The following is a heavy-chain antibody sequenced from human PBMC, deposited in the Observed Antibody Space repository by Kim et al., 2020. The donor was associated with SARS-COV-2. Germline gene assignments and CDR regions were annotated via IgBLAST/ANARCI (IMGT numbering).Heavy chain of an antibody. CDR1: GGSISSYY. D-gene: IGHD5-18*01. CDR2: IYYSGST. J-gene: IGHJ6*02. V-gene: IGHV4-59*01. CDR3: ARGFRGYSYGVDYYYYGMDV. Sequence: SETLSLTCTVSGGSISSYYWSWIRQPPGKGLEWIGYIYYSGSTNYNPSLKSRVTISVDTSKNQFSLKLSSVTAADTAVYYCARGFRGYSYGVDYYYYGMDVWGQGTTVTVSS.